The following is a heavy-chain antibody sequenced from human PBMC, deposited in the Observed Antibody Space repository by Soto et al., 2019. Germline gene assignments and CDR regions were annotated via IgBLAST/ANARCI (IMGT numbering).Heavy chain of an antibody. CDR2: IYYSGST. V-gene: IGHV4-59*01. CDR3: ARERPDYGDYSFDY. D-gene: IGHD4-17*01. CDR1: GGSISSYY. Sequence: SETLSLTCTVSGGSISSYYWSWIRQPPGKGLEWIGYIYYSGSTNYNPSLKSRVTISVDTSKNQFSLKLSSVTAADTAVYYCARERPDYGDYSFDYWGQGTLVTVSS. J-gene: IGHJ4*02.